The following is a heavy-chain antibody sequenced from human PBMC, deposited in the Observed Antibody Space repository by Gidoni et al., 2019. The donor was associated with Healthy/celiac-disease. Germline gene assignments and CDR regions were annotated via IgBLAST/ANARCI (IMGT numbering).Heavy chain of an antibody. CDR1: GGSISSYY. CDR2: IYYSGST. J-gene: IGHJ5*02. D-gene: IGHD3-9*01. V-gene: IGHV4-59*01. Sequence: QVQLQESGPGLVKPSETLSLTCTVSGGSISSYYWSWIRQPPGKGLEWIGYIYYSGSTNYNPSLKSRVTISVDTSKNQFSLKLSSVTAADTAVYYCARIHLRVPPYDILTGYYTGWFDPWGQGTLVTVSS. CDR3: ARIHLRVPPYDILTGYYTGWFDP.